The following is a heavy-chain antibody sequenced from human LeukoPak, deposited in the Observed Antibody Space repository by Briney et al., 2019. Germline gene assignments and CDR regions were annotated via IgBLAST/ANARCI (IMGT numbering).Heavy chain of an antibody. CDR1: GDSISIGSYY. Sequence: PSQTLSLTCTVSGDSISIGSYYWSWLRQPAGKGLEWIGHMNTTGSTKYNPSLKSRVTISVDTSNNQFSLKVSSVTAAESAVYYCARDWDYWGQGTLVTVSS. CDR2: MNTTGST. J-gene: IGHJ4*02. V-gene: IGHV4-61*09. CDR3: ARDWDY.